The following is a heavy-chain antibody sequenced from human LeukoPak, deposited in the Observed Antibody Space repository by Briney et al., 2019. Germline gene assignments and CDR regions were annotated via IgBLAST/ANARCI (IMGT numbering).Heavy chain of an antibody. D-gene: IGHD4-23*01. CDR3: ALVPTTVVIFPWFDP. J-gene: IGHJ5*02. CDR1: GGSISSSSYY. V-gene: IGHV4-39*01. Sequence: SETLSLTCTVSGGSISSSSYYWGWIRQPPGKGLEWIGSIYYSGSTYYNPSVKSRVTMSVDTSKNQFSLKLRSVTVADTAVYYCALVPTTVVIFPWFDPWGQGTLVTVSS. CDR2: IYYSGST.